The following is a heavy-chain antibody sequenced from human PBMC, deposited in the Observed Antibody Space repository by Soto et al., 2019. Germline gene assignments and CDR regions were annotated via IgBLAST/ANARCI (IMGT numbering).Heavy chain of an antibody. J-gene: IGHJ6*02. CDR2: ISSTSATI. CDR1: GFTFTSYS. V-gene: IGHV3-48*01. D-gene: IGHD3-16*01. CDR3: ARAFAETIPPDYYHYGMDV. Sequence: SLRLSCPASGFTFTSYSINWVRQAPGQGLEWMSYISSTSATIYYAESVRGRFTVSRDNAKNSVYLQMNSLRAEDTAVYYCARAFAETIPPDYYHYGMDVWGQGTMVTVSS.